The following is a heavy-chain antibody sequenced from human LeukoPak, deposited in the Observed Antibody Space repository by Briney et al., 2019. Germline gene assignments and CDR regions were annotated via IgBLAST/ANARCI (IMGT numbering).Heavy chain of an antibody. CDR2: IYYSGST. J-gene: IGHJ6*02. V-gene: IGHV4-39*01. D-gene: IGHD3-9*01. CDR1: GGSISSSNYY. CDR3: ARQSSDILTGYYRGPYYYYGMDV. Sequence: SETLSLTCTVSGGSISSSNYYWGWIRQPPGKGLEWIGIIYYSGSTYYNPSLKSGVTISVETSKSQFSLKLSSVTAADTAVYSCARQSSDILTGYYRGPYYYYGMDVWGQGTTVTVSS.